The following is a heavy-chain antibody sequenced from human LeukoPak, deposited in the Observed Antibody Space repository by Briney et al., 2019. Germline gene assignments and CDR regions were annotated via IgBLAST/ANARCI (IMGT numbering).Heavy chain of an antibody. CDR3: AKDRVLYDILTGYYDY. CDR1: GFTFSSYG. Sequence: GGSLRLSCAASGFTFSSYGMHWVCQAPGKGLEWVAVISYDGSNKYYTDSVKGRFTISRDNSRNTLYLQMNSLRAEDTAVYYCAKDRVLYDILTGYYDYWGQGTLVTVSS. V-gene: IGHV3-30*18. CDR2: ISYDGSNK. J-gene: IGHJ4*02. D-gene: IGHD3-9*01.